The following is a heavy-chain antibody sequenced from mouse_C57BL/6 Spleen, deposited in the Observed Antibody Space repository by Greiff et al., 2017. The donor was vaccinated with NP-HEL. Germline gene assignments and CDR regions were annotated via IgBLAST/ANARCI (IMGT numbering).Heavy chain of an antibody. CDR1: GFTFSDYG. CDR3: ARPYGYDRAWFAY. Sequence: EVKLMESGGGLVKPGGSLKLSCAASGFTFSDYGMHWVRQAPEKGLEWVAYISSGSSTIYYADTVKGRFTISRDNAKNTLFLQMTSLRSEDTAMYYCARPYGYDRAWFAYWGQGTLVTVSA. CDR2: ISSGSSTI. V-gene: IGHV5-17*01. J-gene: IGHJ3*01. D-gene: IGHD2-2*01.